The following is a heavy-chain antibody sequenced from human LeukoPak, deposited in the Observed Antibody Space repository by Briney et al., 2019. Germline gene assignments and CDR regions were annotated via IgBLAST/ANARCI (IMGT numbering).Heavy chain of an antibody. J-gene: IGHJ4*02. CDR3: ARDTLDIVVVPELDY. CDR2: IWYDGSNK. D-gene: IGHD2-2*01. V-gene: IGHV3-33*01. CDR1: GFTFSSYG. Sequence: GGSLRLSCAASGFTFSSYGMHWVRQAPGKGLEWVAVIWYDGSNKYYADSVMGRFTISRDNSKNTLYLQMNSLRAEDTAVYYCARDTLDIVVVPELDYWGQGTLVTVSS.